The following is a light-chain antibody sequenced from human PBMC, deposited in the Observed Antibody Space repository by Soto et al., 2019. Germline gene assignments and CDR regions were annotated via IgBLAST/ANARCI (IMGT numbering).Light chain of an antibody. J-gene: IGLJ3*02. Sequence: QSVLTQPPSASGTPGQRVTISCSVNSSNIGSNTVNWYQQLPGAAPKLLIWITDQRPSGVPDRFSGSKSGTSASLAINGLQPEDEAEYYCATWDDSLNVPVFGEGTKVTIL. V-gene: IGLV1-44*01. CDR2: ITD. CDR3: ATWDDSLNVPV. CDR1: SSNIGSNT.